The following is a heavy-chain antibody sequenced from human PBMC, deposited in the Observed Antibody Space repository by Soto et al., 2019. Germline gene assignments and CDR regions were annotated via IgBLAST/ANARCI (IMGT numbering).Heavy chain of an antibody. V-gene: IGHV1-18*04. J-gene: IGHJ5*02. D-gene: IGHD2-2*02. CDR2: ISAYNGNK. Sequence: GASVKVSCKASGYTFTSYGISWLRQAPGQGLEWMGGISAYNGNKNYAQKLQGRVTMTTDTSTSTAYMELRSLRSDDTAVYYCARDRRCSSTSCYTFGNWFDPWGQGTLVTVSS. CDR1: GYTFTSYG. CDR3: ARDRRCSSTSCYTFGNWFDP.